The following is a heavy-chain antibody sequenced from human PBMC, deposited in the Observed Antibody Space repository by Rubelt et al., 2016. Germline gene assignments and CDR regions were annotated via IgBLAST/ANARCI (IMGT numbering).Heavy chain of an antibody. J-gene: IGHJ3*02. V-gene: IGHV4-34*01. Sequence: KPSETLSLTCAVYGGSFSGYYWSWIRQPPGKGLEWIGEINHSGSTNYNPSPKSRVTISVDTSKNQFSLKLSSVTTADTAVYYWSRRPSRDALDIWGQGKMVTVSS. CDR3: SRRPSRDALDI. CDR2: INHSGST. CDR1: GGSFSGYY.